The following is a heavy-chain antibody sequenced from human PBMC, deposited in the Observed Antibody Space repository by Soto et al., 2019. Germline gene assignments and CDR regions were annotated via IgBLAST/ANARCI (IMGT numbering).Heavy chain of an antibody. J-gene: IGHJ2*01. V-gene: IGHV3-74*01. CDR1: GFSLMNYW. Sequence: EVQLVESGGRLVQPGGSLPLPWPASGFSLMNYWFYWVGQAPGTGLCGVSRIHYVGVNTRYGDSVNGRFTISRENAKNTLYLHLNSLKVEDTAVYHGASYWYNFAYGRCRGGHWYVDLLGRGTLVTVSS. CDR2: IHYVGVNT. D-gene: IGHD1-20*01. CDR3: ASYWYNFAYGRCRGGHWYVDL.